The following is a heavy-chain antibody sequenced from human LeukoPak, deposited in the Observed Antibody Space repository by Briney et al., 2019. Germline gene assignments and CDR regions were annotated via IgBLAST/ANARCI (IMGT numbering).Heavy chain of an antibody. CDR1: GYTFTGYY. CDR2: INPNSGGT. CDR3: ARCLGATSFLFDY. Sequence: GASVKVSCKASGYTFTGYYMHWVRQAPGQGLEWMGWINPNSGGTNYAQKFQGRVTMTRDTSISTAYMELSRLRSDDTAVYYCARCLGATSFLFDYWGQGTLVTVSS. D-gene: IGHD1-26*01. V-gene: IGHV1-2*02. J-gene: IGHJ4*02.